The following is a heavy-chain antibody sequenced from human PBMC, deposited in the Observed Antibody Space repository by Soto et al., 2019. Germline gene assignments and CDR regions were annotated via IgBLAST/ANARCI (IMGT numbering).Heavy chain of an antibody. CDR2: TNPNNGST. D-gene: IGHD3-10*01. Sequence: QVQLVQSGAEVKKPGASVKVSCKVSGDTFIAHYIHWVRQAPGKGLEWIGWTNPNNGSTKYAQKFQGRVTMTRDTSITTVYVELSSLRSDDTAVYFGARDVNPYYGPGSRHGYFDYWGQGTLVTVSS. CDR1: GDTFIAHY. CDR3: ARDVNPYYGPGSRHGYFDY. V-gene: IGHV1-2*02. J-gene: IGHJ4*02.